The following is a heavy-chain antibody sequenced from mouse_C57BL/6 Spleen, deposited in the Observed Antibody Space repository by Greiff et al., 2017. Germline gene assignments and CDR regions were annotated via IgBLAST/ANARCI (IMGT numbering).Heavy chain of an antibody. CDR1: GYTFTSYW. V-gene: IGHV1-55*01. J-gene: IGHJ3*01. CDR3: ARLDDGYPSFAY. D-gene: IGHD2-3*01. CDR2: IYPGSGST. Sequence: QVQLQQPGAELVKPGASVKMSCKASGYTFTSYWITWVKQRPGQGLEWIGDIYPGSGSTNYNEKFKSKATLTVDTSSSTAYMQLSSLTSEDSAVYYCARLDDGYPSFAYWGQGTLVTVSA.